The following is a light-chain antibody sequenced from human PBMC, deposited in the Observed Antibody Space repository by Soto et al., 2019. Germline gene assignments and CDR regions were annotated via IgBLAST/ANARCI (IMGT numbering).Light chain of an antibody. CDR2: EVS. CDR1: SSDVGGCKF. J-gene: IGLJ1*01. CDR3: SSCAGSNNPYV. V-gene: IGLV2-8*01. Sequence: QSALTQPPSASGSPGQSVTISCTGTSSDVGGCKFVSWYQQYPGKAPKLIIYEVSKRPSGVPDRFSGFKSGNTASLTVSGLRAEDGADYYCSSCAGSNNPYVFGTGTKVTVL.